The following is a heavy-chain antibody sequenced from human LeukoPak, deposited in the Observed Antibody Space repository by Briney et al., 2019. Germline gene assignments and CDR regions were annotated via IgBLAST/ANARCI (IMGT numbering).Heavy chain of an antibody. CDR3: TRASFDH. V-gene: IGHV1-18*01. J-gene: IGHJ4*02. Sequence: ASVKVSCKASGYTFVTYGINWVRQAPGQRPEWMGWISTYNGNTKYALKFQDRVTLTRDTSTTTAYMELRSLTSDDRAVYYCTRASFDHWGQGTLVIASS. CDR2: ISTYNGNT. CDR1: GYTFVTYG.